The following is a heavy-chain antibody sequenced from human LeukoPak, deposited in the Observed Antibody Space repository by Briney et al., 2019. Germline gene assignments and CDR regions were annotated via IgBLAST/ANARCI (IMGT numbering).Heavy chain of an antibody. CDR2: ISGSGGST. CDR1: GLTFSSYA. V-gene: IGHV3-23*01. Sequence: GGSLRLSCAASGLTFSSYAMSWVRQAPGKGLEWVSAISGSGGSTYYADSVKGRFTISRDNSKNTLYLQMNSLRAEDTAVYYCAKDLSATYYDFWSAYSSFDYWGQGTLVTVSS. CDR3: AKDLSATYYDFWSAYSSFDY. J-gene: IGHJ4*02. D-gene: IGHD3-3*01.